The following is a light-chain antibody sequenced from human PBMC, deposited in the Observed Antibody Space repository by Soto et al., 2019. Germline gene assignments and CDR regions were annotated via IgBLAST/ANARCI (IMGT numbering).Light chain of an antibody. CDR3: QKYDNAPLT. CDR1: QDISTY. CDR2: AAY. J-gene: IGKJ4*01. V-gene: IGKV1-27*01. Sequence: DIQMTQAPSSLSASVGDRVTITCRARQDISTYLAWYQQKPGKVPKLLISAAYTLQSGVPPRFSGSGSGTDFTLTISSLQPEDVETYYCQKYDNAPLTFGGGTKVEIQ.